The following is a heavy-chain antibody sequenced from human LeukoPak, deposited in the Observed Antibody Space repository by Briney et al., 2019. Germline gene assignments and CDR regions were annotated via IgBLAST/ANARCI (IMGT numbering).Heavy chain of an antibody. CDR2: INPNSGGT. D-gene: IGHD3-22*01. CDR3: ARGTPYDSSGYYPDY. J-gene: IGHJ4*02. V-gene: IGHV1-2*06. Sequence: ASVKVSCKASGYTFTGYYMHWVRQAPGHGLEWMGRINPNSGGTNYAQKFQGRVTMTRDTSISTAYMELSRLRSDDTAVYYCARGTPYDSSGYYPDYWGQGTLVTVSS. CDR1: GYTFTGYY.